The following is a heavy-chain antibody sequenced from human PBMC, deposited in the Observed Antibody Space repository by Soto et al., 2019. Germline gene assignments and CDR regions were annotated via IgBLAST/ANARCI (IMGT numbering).Heavy chain of an antibody. Sequence: QVQQVQSGAEVKKPGASVKVSCKASGYTFTSYGISWVRQAPGQGLEWMGWISAYNGNTNYAQKLQGRVTMTTDTSTRTAYMELRSLRSDDTAVYYCARDTRIAAAGWGVGYWGQGTLVTVSS. CDR2: ISAYNGNT. CDR3: ARDTRIAAAGWGVGY. J-gene: IGHJ4*02. D-gene: IGHD6-13*01. V-gene: IGHV1-18*01. CDR1: GYTFTSYG.